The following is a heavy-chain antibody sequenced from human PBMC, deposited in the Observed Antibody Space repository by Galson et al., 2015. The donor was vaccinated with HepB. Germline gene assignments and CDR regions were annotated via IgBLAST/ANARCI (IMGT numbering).Heavy chain of an antibody. J-gene: IGHJ4*02. CDR2: INSDGSSI. Sequence: SLRLSCAASGFTFNNYWMHWVRQAPGKGLVWVSRINSDGSSINYADSVKGRFTISRDNAKNTLSLHINSLRVEDTAVYYCARNPYYYNSGSRAGYDYWGQGTLVTVSS. CDR3: ARNPYYYNSGSRAGYDY. CDR1: GFTFNNYW. V-gene: IGHV3-74*01. D-gene: IGHD3-10*01.